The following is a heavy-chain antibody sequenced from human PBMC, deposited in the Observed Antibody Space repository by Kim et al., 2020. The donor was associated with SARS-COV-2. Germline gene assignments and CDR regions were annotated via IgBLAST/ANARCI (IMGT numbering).Heavy chain of an antibody. J-gene: IGHJ3*01. V-gene: IGHV4-59*12. D-gene: IGHD6-19*01. CDR3: ARDRWAGSSFDAFDF. CDR2: INDIGNT. CDR1: GGSMTVYY. Sequence: SETLSLTCTISGGSMTVYYWNWIRQAPGKGLEWIGCINDIGNTKYNPSLKSRVVVTADASKSQFSLGLSSVTSADTAVYYCARDRWAGSSFDAFDFWGLG.